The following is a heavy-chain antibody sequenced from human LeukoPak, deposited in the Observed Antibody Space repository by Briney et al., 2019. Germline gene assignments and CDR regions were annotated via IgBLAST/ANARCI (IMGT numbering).Heavy chain of an antibody. CDR3: ARVDCSSTSCYKPDAFDI. J-gene: IGHJ3*02. CDR1: GGSFSGYY. D-gene: IGHD2-2*02. Sequence: SETLSLTCAVYGGSFSGYYWSWIRQPPGKGLEWIGEINHSGSTNYNPSLKSRVTISVDPSKNQFSLKLSSVTAADTAVYYCARVDCSSTSCYKPDAFDIWGQGTMVTVSS. CDR2: INHSGST. V-gene: IGHV4-34*01.